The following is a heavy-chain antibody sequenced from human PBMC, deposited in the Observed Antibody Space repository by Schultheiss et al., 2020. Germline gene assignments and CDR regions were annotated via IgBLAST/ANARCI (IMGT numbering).Heavy chain of an antibody. CDR3: ARWVAVAGPGGTFDY. V-gene: IGHV4-4*07. J-gene: IGHJ4*02. Sequence: SETLSLTCTVSGGSISSYYWSWIRQPPGKGLEWIGRIYTSGSTNYNPSLKSRVTMSVDTSKNQFSLKLSSVTAADTAVYYCARWVAVAGPGGTFDYWGQGTLVTVSS. D-gene: IGHD6-19*01. CDR1: GGSISSYY. CDR2: IYTSGST.